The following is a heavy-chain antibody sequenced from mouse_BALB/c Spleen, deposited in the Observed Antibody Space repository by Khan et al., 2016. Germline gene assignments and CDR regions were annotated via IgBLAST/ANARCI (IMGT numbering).Heavy chain of an antibody. J-gene: IGHJ2*01. CDR3: ARDYYGSSYFVY. D-gene: IGHD1-1*01. V-gene: IGHV3-2*02. CDR2: ISYSGST. CDR1: GYSITSDYA. Sequence: EVQLQESGPGLVKPSQSLSLTCTVTGYSITSDYAWNWIRQFPGNKLEWMGYISYSGSTSYNPSLKSRISITRDTSKNQFFLQLNSVTTEVHATDYWARDYYGSSYFVYRGQGTTLTVSS.